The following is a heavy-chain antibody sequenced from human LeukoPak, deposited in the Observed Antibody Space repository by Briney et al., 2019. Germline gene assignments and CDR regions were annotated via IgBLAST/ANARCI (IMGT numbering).Heavy chain of an antibody. J-gene: IGHJ4*02. CDR1: GGTFSSYT. D-gene: IGHD3-22*01. Sequence: SVKVSCKASGGTFSSYTISWVRQAPGQGLEWMGRIIPILGIANYAQKFQGRVTITADKSTSTAYMELSSLRSEDTAVYYCARLSGSSGYYYLQDFDYWGQGTLVTVSS. CDR2: IIPILGIA. V-gene: IGHV1-69*02. CDR3: ARLSGSSGYYYLQDFDY.